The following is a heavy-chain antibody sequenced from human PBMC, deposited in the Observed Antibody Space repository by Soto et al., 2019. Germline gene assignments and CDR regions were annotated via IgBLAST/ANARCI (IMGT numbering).Heavy chain of an antibody. Sequence: PSETLSLTCTVSGGSISSYYWSWIRQPPGKGLEWIGYIYYSGSTNYNPSHKSRVTISVDTSKNQFSLKLSSVTAADTAVYYCARESWGYSYGYSAYYYYYGMDVWGQGTTVTVSS. V-gene: IGHV4-59*01. J-gene: IGHJ6*02. D-gene: IGHD5-18*01. CDR1: GGSISSYY. CDR3: ARESWGYSYGYSAYYYYYGMDV. CDR2: IYYSGST.